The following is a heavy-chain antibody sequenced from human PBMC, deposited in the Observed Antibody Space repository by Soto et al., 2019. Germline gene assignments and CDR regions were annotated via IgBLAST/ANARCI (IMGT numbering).Heavy chain of an antibody. Sequence: ASVKVSCKASGGTFSSYAISWVRQAPGQGLEWMGGISAYNDKTNYAQKLQGRVTMTTDTSTSTAYMELRSLRSDNTAVYYRARGLIAAAGTSVGFDPWGQGTLVTVSS. CDR3: ARGLIAAAGTSVGFDP. CDR1: GGTFSSYA. J-gene: IGHJ5*02. V-gene: IGHV1-18*01. CDR2: ISAYNDKT. D-gene: IGHD6-13*01.